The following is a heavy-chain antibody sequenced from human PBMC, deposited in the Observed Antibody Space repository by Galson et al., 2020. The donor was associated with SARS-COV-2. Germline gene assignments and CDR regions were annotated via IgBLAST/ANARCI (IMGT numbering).Heavy chain of an antibody. CDR3: ARQGVNMIVLVTVPGWFFDL. CDR2: IYPNGRT. CDR1: GYSVSTTNY. D-gene: IGHD2-21*02. J-gene: IGHJ2*01. V-gene: IGHV4-38-2*01. Sequence: SETLSLTCAVSGYSVSTTNYWGWVRLAPGKGLEWIGSIYPNGRTYYNPSLDSRVTLPVDTSRNQFSLTLASVTAADTAFYYCARQGVNMIVLVTVPGWFFDLWGRGTLVTVSS.